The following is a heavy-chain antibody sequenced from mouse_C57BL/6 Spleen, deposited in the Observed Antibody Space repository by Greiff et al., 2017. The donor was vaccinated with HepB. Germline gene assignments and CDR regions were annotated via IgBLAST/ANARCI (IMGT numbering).Heavy chain of an antibody. CDR2: IDPENGDT. V-gene: IGHV14-4*01. Sequence: VQLQQSGAELVRPGASVKLSCTASGFTITDYYMHWVKQRPEQGLEWIGWIDPENGDTKYASKFQGKATITADTSSTTAYLQRSSLTSEDTAVYYATTGDYSGYIDFDYWGQGTTLTVAS. D-gene: IGHD2-2*01. CDR3: TTGDYSGYIDFDY. CDR1: GFTITDYY. J-gene: IGHJ2*01.